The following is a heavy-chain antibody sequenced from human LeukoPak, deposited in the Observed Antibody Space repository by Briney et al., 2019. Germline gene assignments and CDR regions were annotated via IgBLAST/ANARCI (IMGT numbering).Heavy chain of an antibody. CDR1: GGSFSGYY. Sequence: SETLSLTCAVYGGSFSGYYWSWIRQPPGKGLEWIGEINHSGSTNYNPSLKSRVTISVDTSKNQFSLKLSSVTAADTAVYYCARGPPGSFSYWGQGTLVTVST. D-gene: IGHD2-15*01. CDR3: ARGPPGSFSY. J-gene: IGHJ4*02. CDR2: INHSGST. V-gene: IGHV4-34*01.